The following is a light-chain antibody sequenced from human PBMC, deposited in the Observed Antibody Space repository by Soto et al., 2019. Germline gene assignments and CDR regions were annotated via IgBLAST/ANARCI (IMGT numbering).Light chain of an antibody. CDR1: SSNIGAGYD. V-gene: IGLV1-40*01. CDR2: ANT. CDR3: RSYDSSLTLRF. J-gene: IGLJ1*01. Sequence: QSVLTQPPSVSGAPGQRVTISCTGSSSNIGAGYDVHWYQQLPGTAPKLLIYANTNRPSGVPDRISGSKSGTSASLAITGLQADDEADYYCRSYDSSLTLRFFGTGTKLTVL.